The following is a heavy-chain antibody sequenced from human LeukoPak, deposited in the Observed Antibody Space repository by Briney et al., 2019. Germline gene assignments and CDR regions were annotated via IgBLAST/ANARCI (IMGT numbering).Heavy chain of an antibody. CDR3: AREVYSSGWSSFDY. J-gene: IGHJ4*02. CDR1: GFTFSSYA. V-gene: IGHV3-74*01. D-gene: IGHD6-19*01. CDR2: INSDGSST. Sequence: PGGSLRLSCAASGFTFSSYAMSWVRQAPGKGLVWVSRINSDGSSTIHADSVKGRFTISRDNAKNTLYLQMNSLRAEDTAVYYCAREVYSSGWSSFDYWGQGTLVTVSS.